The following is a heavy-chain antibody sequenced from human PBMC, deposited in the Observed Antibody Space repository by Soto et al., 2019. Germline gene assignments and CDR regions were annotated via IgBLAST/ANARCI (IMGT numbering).Heavy chain of an antibody. CDR1: GFTFSSYA. V-gene: IGHV3-23*01. D-gene: IGHD2-15*01. CDR3: AKDGRYCSGGSCYGGAFDL. J-gene: IGHJ3*01. Sequence: EVQLLESGGGLVQPGGSLRLSCAASGFTFSSYAMSWVRQAPGKGLEWVSAISGSGGSTYYADSVKGRFTISRDNSKNTLYLQMNSLRAEDTAVYYCAKDGRYCSGGSCYGGAFDLWGQGTMVTVSS. CDR2: ISGSGGST.